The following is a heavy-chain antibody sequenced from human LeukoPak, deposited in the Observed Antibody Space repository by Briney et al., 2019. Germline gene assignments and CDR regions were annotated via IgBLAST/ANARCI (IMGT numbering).Heavy chain of an antibody. CDR2: INKDESAR. V-gene: IGHV3-7*01. Sequence: PGGSLRLSCAASGFSFRDYWMNWVRQAPGKGLEWVASINKDESARYYVDSVKGRFTISRDNAKNSLYLQMNSLRVEDTAVYFCARGGYYTFDSWGQGTMVTVSS. CDR3: ARGGYYTFDS. J-gene: IGHJ4*02. CDR1: GFSFRDYW. D-gene: IGHD3-3*01.